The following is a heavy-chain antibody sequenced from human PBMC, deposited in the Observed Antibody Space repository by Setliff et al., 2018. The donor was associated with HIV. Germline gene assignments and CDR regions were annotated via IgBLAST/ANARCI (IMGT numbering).Heavy chain of an antibody. J-gene: IGHJ3*01. V-gene: IGHV4-34*01. D-gene: IGHD3-10*01. CDR1: GGALSAYY. CDR2: ISHSGGT. Sequence: ETLSLTCAVYGGALSAYYWNWIRQSPGKGLEWIGKISHSGGTNYNPSLRSRLTMSMDTPKNQVSLKLNSVTAADMGMYYCARGFYSHRVKDAFDLWGPGTMVTVSS. CDR3: ARGFYSHRVKDAFDL.